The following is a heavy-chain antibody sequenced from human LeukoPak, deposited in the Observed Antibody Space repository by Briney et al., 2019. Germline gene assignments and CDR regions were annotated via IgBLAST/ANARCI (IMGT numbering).Heavy chain of an antibody. V-gene: IGHV1-69*05. CDR1: GGTFSSYA. J-gene: IGHJ5*02. CDR3: ASAPRGSYNWFDP. CDR2: IIPIFGTA. Sequence: SSVKVSRKASGGTFSSYAISRVRQAPGQGLEWMGRIIPIFGTANYAQKFQGRVTITTDESTSTAYMELSSLRSEDTAVYYCASAPRGSYNWFDPWGQGTLVTVSS.